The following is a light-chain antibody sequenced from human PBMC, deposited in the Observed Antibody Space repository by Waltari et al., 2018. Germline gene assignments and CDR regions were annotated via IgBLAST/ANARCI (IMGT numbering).Light chain of an antibody. J-gene: IGLJ3*02. Sequence: QLVLTQSPSASASLGASVKLTCTLSSGHNNYAIEWHQQQTEKGPRFLMKVDNDGSRSKGDGVPVRFSGFTSGAERYLPTASRQSEDEADYYCQTWDSGIWVFGGGTKLTVL. CDR1: SGHNNYA. CDR3: QTWDSGIWV. CDR2: VDNDGSR. V-gene: IGLV4-69*01.